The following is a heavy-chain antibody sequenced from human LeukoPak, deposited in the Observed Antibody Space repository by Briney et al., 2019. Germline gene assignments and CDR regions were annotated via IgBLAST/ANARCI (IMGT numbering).Heavy chain of an antibody. J-gene: IGHJ6*03. D-gene: IGHD6-6*01. V-gene: IGHV4-38-2*02. CDR3: ARVPRIAARLSYMDV. CDR2: IYHSGST. Sequence: SETLSLTCTVSGYSISSGYYWGWIRQPPGKGLEWIGSIYHSGSTYYNPSLKSRVTISVDTSKNQFSLKLSSVTAADTAVYYCARVPRIAARLSYMDVWGKGTTVTVSS. CDR1: GYSISSGYY.